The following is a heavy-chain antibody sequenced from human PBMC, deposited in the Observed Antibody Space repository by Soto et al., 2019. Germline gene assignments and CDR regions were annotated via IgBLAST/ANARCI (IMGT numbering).Heavy chain of an antibody. CDR2: IYYSGST. CDR1: GGSISSYY. CDR3: AREYYEGATAYFDY. J-gene: IGHJ4*02. D-gene: IGHD3-16*01. V-gene: IGHV4-59*01. Sequence: SETLSLTCTVSGGSISSYYWSWIRQPPGKGLEWIGYIYYSGSTNYNPSLKSRVTISVDTSKNQFSLKLSSVTAADTAVYYCAREYYEGATAYFDYWGQGTLLTVSS.